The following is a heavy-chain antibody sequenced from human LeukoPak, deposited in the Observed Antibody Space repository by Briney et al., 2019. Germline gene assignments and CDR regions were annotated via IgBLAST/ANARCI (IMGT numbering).Heavy chain of an antibody. Sequence: SETLSLTCTVSGGSISSSSYYWGWIRQPPGKGLEWIGSIYYSGSTYYNPSLKSRVTISVDTSKNQFSLKLSSVTAADTAVYYCAREWIAARQVWFDPWGQGTLVTVSS. D-gene: IGHD6-6*01. CDR1: GGSISSSSYY. J-gene: IGHJ5*02. CDR3: AREWIAARQVWFDP. V-gene: IGHV4-39*07. CDR2: IYYSGST.